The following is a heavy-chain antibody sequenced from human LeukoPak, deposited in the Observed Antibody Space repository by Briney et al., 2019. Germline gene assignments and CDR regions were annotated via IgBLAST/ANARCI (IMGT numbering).Heavy chain of an antibody. CDR2: INSDGRRT. V-gene: IGHV3-74*01. CDR3: ASGPWELDY. D-gene: IGHD1-26*01. Sequence: GGSLRLSCAASGFTFSSYWMSWVRQAPGKGLVWVSRINSDGRRTDYTDSVKGRFTISRDNAKNTLYLQMNSLRAEDTGVYYCASGPWELDYWGQGTRVTVSS. J-gene: IGHJ4*02. CDR1: GFTFSSYW.